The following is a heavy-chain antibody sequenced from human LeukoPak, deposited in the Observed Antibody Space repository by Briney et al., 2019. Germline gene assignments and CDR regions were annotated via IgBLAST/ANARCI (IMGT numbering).Heavy chain of an antibody. CDR1: GGSFSNYF. J-gene: IGHJ4*02. V-gene: IGHV4-34*01. D-gene: IGHD5-12*01. Sequence: SETLSLTCAVSGGSFSNYFWTWIRQPPGKGLEWIGEINHSGSAKHNPSLKSRVIISVDASKNQFSLKLSSMTAADTAVYYCARRLGGYTYFDYWGQGTLVTVSS. CDR3: ARRLGGYTYFDY. CDR2: INHSGSA.